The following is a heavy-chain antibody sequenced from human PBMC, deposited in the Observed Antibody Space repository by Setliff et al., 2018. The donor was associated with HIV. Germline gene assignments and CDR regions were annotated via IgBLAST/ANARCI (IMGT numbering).Heavy chain of an antibody. J-gene: IGHJ4*02. Sequence: SETLSLTCTVSGGSISNDNYYWSWIRQPAGKGLEWIGRIYTSGSTNYNPSLKSRVTISVDTSKNQLSLKLSSVTAADAAVYYCARESYFYYFDYWGQGTLVTVSS. D-gene: IGHD3-10*01. CDR2: IYTSGST. V-gene: IGHV4-61*02. CDR3: ARESYFYYFDY. CDR1: GGSISNDNYY.